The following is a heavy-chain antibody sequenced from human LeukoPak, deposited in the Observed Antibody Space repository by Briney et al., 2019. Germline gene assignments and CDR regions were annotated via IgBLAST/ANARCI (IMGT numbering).Heavy chain of an antibody. V-gene: IGHV3-30*02. CDR2: IRYDGSNK. CDR3: ATDFDWLLYTGDY. D-gene: IGHD3-9*01. J-gene: IGHJ4*02. Sequence: GGSLRLSCAASGFTFINYGMHWVRQAPGKGLEWVAFIRYDGSNKYYADSVKGRFTISRDNSKNTLYLQMNSLRAEDTAVYYCATDFDWLLYTGDYWGQGTLVTVSS. CDR1: GFTFINYG.